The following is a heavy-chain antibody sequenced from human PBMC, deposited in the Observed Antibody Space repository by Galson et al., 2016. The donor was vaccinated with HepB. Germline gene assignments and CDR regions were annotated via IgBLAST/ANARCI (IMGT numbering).Heavy chain of an antibody. CDR1: GFSFSNHG. CDR2: IAYAGNNK. D-gene: IGHD3-22*01. J-gene: IGHJ3*02. Sequence: SLRLSCAASGFSFSNHGMHWVRQAPGKGLEWVAFIAYAGNNKYYADSVKGRFTISRGTSKNSLFLQMNSLRAEDTAVYYCARESARTFYYDSSGYRWAFDIWGQGTMVTVSS. V-gene: IGHV3-30*03. CDR3: ARESARTFYYDSSGYRWAFDI.